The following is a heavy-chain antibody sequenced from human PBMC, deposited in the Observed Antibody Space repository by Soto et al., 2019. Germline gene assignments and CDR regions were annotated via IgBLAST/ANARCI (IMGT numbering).Heavy chain of an antibody. CDR1: GFTFSSYA. V-gene: IGHV3-30-3*01. CDR2: ISYDGSNK. D-gene: IGHD3-16*01. J-gene: IGHJ4*02. CDR3: ARDIGDTPNDY. Sequence: QVQLVESGGGVVQPGRSLRLSCAASGFTFSSYAMHWVRQAPGKGLEWVAVISYDGSNKYYADSVKGRFTISRDNSKNTLYRQMNSLRAEDTAVYYCARDIGDTPNDYWGQGTLVTVSS.